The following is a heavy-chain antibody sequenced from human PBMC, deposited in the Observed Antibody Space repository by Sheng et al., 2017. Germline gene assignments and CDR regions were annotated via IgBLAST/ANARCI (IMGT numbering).Heavy chain of an antibody. CDR3: AKNMAWSSGFAPDY. D-gene: IGHD3-22*01. V-gene: IGHV3-23*04. CDR1: GFTFDYG. CDR2: ISSSGDAT. J-gene: IGHJ4*02. Sequence: EVQLVESGGGLVQPGGTLRLSCAASGFTFDYGMSWVRQAPGKGLEWVSAISSSGDATYYADSVRGRFTISRDNSKNTVHLQMNSLRAEDTAVYYCAKNMAWSSGFAPDYWGQGTLVTVSS.